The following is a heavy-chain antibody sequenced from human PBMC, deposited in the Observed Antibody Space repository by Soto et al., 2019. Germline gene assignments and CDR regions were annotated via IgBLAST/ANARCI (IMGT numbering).Heavy chain of an antibody. CDR1: GFTFSSYS. J-gene: IGHJ6*02. Sequence: GGSLSLSCAASGFTFSSYSMNWVRQAPGKGLEWVSSISSSSSYIYYADSVKGRFTISRDNAKNSLYLQMNSLGAEDTAVYYCARVPSKHIVVVTGLYYYYGMDVWGQGTTVTVSS. V-gene: IGHV3-21*01. CDR3: ARVPSKHIVVVTGLYYYYGMDV. CDR2: ISSSSSYI. D-gene: IGHD2-21*02.